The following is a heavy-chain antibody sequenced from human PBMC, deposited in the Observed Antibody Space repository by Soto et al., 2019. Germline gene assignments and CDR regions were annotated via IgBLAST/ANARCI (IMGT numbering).Heavy chain of an antibody. CDR1: GFTFSSYG. J-gene: IGHJ4*02. Sequence: QVQLVESGGGVVQPGRSLRLSCAASGFTFSSYGMHGVRQAPGKGLEWVAVIAYDGNNKYYADAVKGRFTISRDNFKTTLYLQMDSLRAEDTAMYYCAKDHLETTVTTPSYWGQGTLGTVSS. D-gene: IGHD4-17*01. CDR2: IAYDGNNK. V-gene: IGHV3-30*18. CDR3: AKDHLETTVTTPSY.